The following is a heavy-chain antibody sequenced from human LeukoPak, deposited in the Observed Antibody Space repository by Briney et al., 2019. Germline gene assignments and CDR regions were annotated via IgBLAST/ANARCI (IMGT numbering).Heavy chain of an antibody. J-gene: IGHJ5*02. D-gene: IGHD2-15*01. CDR3: AKTGYCSGGSCYGWFDP. CDR2: ISGSGGST. CDR1: GFTFSSYA. Sequence: GGSLRLSCAASGFTFSSYAMTWVRQAPGKGLDWVSAISGSGGSTYYADSVKGRFTISRDNSKNTLYLQMNSLRAEDTAVYYCAKTGYCSGGSCYGWFDPWGQGTLVTVSS. V-gene: IGHV3-23*01.